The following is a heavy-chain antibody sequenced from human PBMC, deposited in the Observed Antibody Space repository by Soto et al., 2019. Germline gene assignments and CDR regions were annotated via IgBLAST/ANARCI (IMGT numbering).Heavy chain of an antibody. CDR1: GGSISSYY. CDR2: IYYTGST. V-gene: IGHV4-59*08. CDR3: ARGDGSGYQFFDY. J-gene: IGHJ4*02. Sequence: SETLSLTCTVSGGSISSYYWSWIRQPPGKGLEWIGYIYYTGSTNYNPSLKSRVTISVDTSKNQFSLKLSSVTAAETAVYYCARGDGSGYQFFDYWGQGTPVTVS. D-gene: IGHD3-22*01.